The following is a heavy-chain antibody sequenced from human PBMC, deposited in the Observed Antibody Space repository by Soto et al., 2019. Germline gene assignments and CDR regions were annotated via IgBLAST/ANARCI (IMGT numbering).Heavy chain of an antibody. V-gene: IGHV1-3*01. CDR1: GYTFTSYA. D-gene: IGHD5-18*01. CDR3: AREPGYSYGNAFDY. CDR2: INAGNGNT. J-gene: IGHJ4*02. Sequence: ASVKVSCKASGYTFTSYAMHWVRQAPGQRLEWMGWINAGNGNTKYSQKFQGRVTITRDTSASTAYMELSSLRSEDTAVYYCAREPGYSYGNAFDYWGQGTLVTVSS.